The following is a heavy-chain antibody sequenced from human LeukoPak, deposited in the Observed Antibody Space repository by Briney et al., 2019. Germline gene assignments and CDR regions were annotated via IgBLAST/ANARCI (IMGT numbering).Heavy chain of an antibody. D-gene: IGHD1-20*01. Sequence: GGSLRLSCAASGFPFKPYAMNWVRQAPGKGLEWISYISSGVTTEYYADSVKGRFTISRDDAKNSLYLQMDSLRAEDTAVYYCARFNLGWLDPWGQGALVTVSS. CDR2: ISSGVTTE. J-gene: IGHJ5*02. V-gene: IGHV3-48*01. CDR3: ARFNLGWLDP. CDR1: GFPFKPYA.